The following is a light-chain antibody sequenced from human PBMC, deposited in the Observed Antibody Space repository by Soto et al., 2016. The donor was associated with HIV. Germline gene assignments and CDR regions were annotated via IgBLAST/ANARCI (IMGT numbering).Light chain of an antibody. CDR1: SLRNYF. CDR3: SSRDKSGSRLVT. J-gene: IGLJ2*01. V-gene: IGLV3-19*01. Sequence: SELTQDPAVSVALGQTVTITCRGDSLRNYFTSWYLQKPGQAPILLIYPKYNRPPGISDRFSASSSGSTASSTITGTQTEDEGDYYCSSRDKSGSRLVTFGGGTRLTV. CDR2: PKY.